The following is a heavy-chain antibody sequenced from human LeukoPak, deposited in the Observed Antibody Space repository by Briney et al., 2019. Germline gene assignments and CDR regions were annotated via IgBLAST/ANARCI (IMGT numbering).Heavy chain of an antibody. CDR2: ISSSSSTI. V-gene: IGHV3-48*04. CDR3: ASNSMVRGKGTDY. CDR1: GFTFSSYW. J-gene: IGHJ4*02. Sequence: GGSLRLSCAASGFTFSSYWMSWVRQAPGKGLEWVSYISSSSSTIYYADSVKGRFTISRDNAKNSLYLQMNSLRAEDTAVYYCASNSMVRGKGTDYWGQGTLVTVSS. D-gene: IGHD3-10*01.